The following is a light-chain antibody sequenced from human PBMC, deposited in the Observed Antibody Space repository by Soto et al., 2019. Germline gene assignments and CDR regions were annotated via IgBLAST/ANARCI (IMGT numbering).Light chain of an antibody. J-gene: IGLJ1*01. CDR2: EVS. V-gene: IGLV2-14*01. CDR3: CSYTSSSTFV. CDR1: SSDVGGYNY. Sequence: QSVLTQPASVSGSPGQSITISCTGTSSDVGGYNYVSWYHQHPGKAPKLMIYEVSNRPSGVSNCFSGSKSGNTASLTISGLQAEDESHYYCCSYTSSSTFVFGTGTKVTVL.